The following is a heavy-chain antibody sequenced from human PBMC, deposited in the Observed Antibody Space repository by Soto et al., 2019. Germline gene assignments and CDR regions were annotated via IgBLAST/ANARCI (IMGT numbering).Heavy chain of an antibody. CDR1: GGTISSYT. J-gene: IGHJ4*02. V-gene: IGHV1-69*02. CDR3: ASPFYYDSSGYHY. Sequence: QVQLVQSGAEVKKPGSSVKVSCKASGGTISSYTISWVRQAPGQGLEWMGRIIPILGIANYAQKFQGRVTITADKSTSTAYMELSSLRSEDTAVYYCASPFYYDSSGYHYWGQGTLVTFSS. CDR2: IIPILGIA. D-gene: IGHD3-22*01.